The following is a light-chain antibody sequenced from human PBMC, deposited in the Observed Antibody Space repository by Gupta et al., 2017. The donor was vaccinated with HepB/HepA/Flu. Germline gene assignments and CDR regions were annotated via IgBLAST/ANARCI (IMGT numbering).Light chain of an antibody. V-gene: IGKV4-1*01. CDR3: QEDYFLPYT. Sequence: DLVIPQSPDPLDVSLGDRATIRCNSTQSVLYSYNNKNHLAWYQQQPGQPPKLLIYCASTRETGVPDRFSGGGSGTNFTLTISSLQAEDVAVYYCQEDYFLPYTFGQGTXLEIK. CDR1: QSVLYSYNNKNH. J-gene: IGKJ2*01. CDR2: CAS.